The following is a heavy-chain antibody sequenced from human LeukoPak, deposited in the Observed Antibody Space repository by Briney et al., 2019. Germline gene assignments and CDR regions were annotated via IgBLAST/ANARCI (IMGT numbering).Heavy chain of an antibody. V-gene: IGHV3-23*01. J-gene: IGHJ6*03. CDR3: AKDGSSSSLWYYYYYMDV. CDR2: ISCSGAGT. D-gene: IGHD6-6*01. CDR1: GFTFSSYA. Sequence: GGSLRLSCAASGFTFSSYAMTWVRQAPGKGLEWVSSISCSGAGTYYADSVKGRFTISRDNSKNTLYLQMNSLRAEDTAVYYCAKDGSSSSLWYYYYYMDVWGKGTTVTVSS.